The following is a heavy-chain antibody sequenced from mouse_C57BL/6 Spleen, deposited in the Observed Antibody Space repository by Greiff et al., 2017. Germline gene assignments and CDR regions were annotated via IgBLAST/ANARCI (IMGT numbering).Heavy chain of an antibody. D-gene: IGHD1-1*01. CDR3: ARGVATVAYFDD. V-gene: IGHV1-72*01. J-gene: IGHJ2*01. CDR2: IDPNSGGT. CDR1: GYTFPSYW. Sequence: QVQLKQPGAELVKPGASVKLSCKASGYTFPSYWMHWVKQRPGRGLEWIGRIDPNSGGTKYNEKLKSKATLTVDKPSSTAYMQLSSLTSEDSAVYYCARGVATVAYFDDWGKGTTLTVSS.